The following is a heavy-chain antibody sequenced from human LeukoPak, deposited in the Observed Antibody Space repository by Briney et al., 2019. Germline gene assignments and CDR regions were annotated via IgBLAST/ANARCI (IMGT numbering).Heavy chain of an antibody. CDR3: ASTGYSSSWYRMNFDY. CDR2: IIPILGIA. V-gene: IGHV1-69*04. CDR1: GGTFSSYA. J-gene: IGHJ4*02. Sequence: GASVKVSCKASGGTFSSYAISWVRQAPGQGLEWMGRIIPILGIANYAQKFQGRVTITADKSTSTAYMELSSLRSEDTAVYYCASTGYSSSWYRMNFDYWGQGTLVTVSS. D-gene: IGHD6-13*01.